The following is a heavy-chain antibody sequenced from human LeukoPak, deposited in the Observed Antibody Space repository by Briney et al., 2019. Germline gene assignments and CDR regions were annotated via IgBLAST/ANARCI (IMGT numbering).Heavy chain of an antibody. J-gene: IGHJ3*02. CDR3: ARYMVRGVIYPLNDAFDI. CDR2: IYHSGST. CDR1: GYSFSSGYY. V-gene: IGHV4-38-2*01. D-gene: IGHD3-10*01. Sequence: AETLSLTCAVSGYSFSSGYYWGWVRQPPGKGLEWIGSIYHSGSTYYNPSLKSRVTISVDTSKNQFSLKLSSVTAADTAVYYCARYMVRGVIYPLNDAFDIWGQGTMVTVSS.